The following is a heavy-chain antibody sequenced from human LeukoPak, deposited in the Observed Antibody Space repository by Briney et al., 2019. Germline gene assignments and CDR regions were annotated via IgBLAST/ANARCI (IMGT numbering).Heavy chain of an antibody. Sequence: SQTLSLTCTVTGGSISSGDYYWSWIRQPPGKGLEWIGYIYYSGSTYYNPSLKSRVTISVDTSKNQFSLKLSSVTAADTAVYYCARDQVCSSTSCYFGYYYYMDVWGKGTTVTVSS. D-gene: IGHD2-2*01. CDR1: GGSISSGDYY. CDR2: IYYSGST. CDR3: ARDQVCSSTSCYFGYYYYMDV. V-gene: IGHV4-30-4*08. J-gene: IGHJ6*03.